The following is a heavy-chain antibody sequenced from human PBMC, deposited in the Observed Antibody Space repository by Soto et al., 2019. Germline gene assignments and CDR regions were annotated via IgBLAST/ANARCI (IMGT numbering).Heavy chain of an antibody. CDR1: GYSISSGYY. Sequence: PSETLSLTCAVSGYSISSGYYWGWIRQPPGKGLEWIGSIYHSGSTSYNPSLKSRVAISVGTSKNQFSLKLSSVPAADTAVYYCARDPGASDAFDILGQGTMVTVSS. J-gene: IGHJ3*02. CDR3: ARDPGASDAFDI. D-gene: IGHD1-26*01. CDR2: IYHSGST. V-gene: IGHV4-38-2*02.